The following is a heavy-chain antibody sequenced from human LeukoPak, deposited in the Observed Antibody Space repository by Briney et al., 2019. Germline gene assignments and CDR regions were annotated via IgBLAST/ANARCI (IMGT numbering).Heavy chain of an antibody. D-gene: IGHD2-21*01. Sequence: SHTLSLTYPICGDSVSSNSAAWNWIRQSPSRGLEWLGRTYYRSKWYNDYAVSAKSRITINPDTSKNQYALQLNSVTPEDTAVYYCARDQVGIFDYWGQGTLVSVSS. V-gene: IGHV6-1*01. J-gene: IGHJ4*02. CDR2: TYYRSKWYN. CDR3: ARDQVGIFDY. CDR1: GDSVSSNSAA.